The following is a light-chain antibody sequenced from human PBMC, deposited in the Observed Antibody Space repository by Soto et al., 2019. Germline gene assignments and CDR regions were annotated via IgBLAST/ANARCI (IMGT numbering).Light chain of an antibody. Sequence: QLVLTQPPSASGTPGQRVTISCSGSSSNIGSNTVNWYQQLPGTAPKLLIYSNNQRPSGVPDRFSGSKSGTSAFLAISGLQSEDEADYYCAAWDDSLPGYVFGTGTKLTVL. CDR2: SNN. CDR1: SSNIGSNT. J-gene: IGLJ1*01. V-gene: IGLV1-44*01. CDR3: AAWDDSLPGYV.